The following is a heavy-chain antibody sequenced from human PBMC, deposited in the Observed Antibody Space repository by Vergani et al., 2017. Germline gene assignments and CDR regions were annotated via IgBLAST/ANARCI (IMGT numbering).Heavy chain of an antibody. CDR1: GGSMSGYY. J-gene: IGHJ4*02. CDR2: MYHSGST. D-gene: IGHD3-10*01. CDR3: GRAIPGDLWFGELLSYYFDY. V-gene: IGHV4-59*01. Sequence: QVRLQESGPGLVKPSETLSLTCSVSGGSMSGYYWSWIRQPPGKELEWIGYMYHSGSTNYNPSLETRVTISGDTSKNQFSLKLNSVTAADTAVYYCGRAIPGDLWFGELLSYYFDYWGQGTLVTVSS.